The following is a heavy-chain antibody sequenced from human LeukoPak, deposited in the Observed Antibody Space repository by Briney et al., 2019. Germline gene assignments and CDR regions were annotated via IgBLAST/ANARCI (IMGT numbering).Heavy chain of an antibody. CDR2: ISYDGSQK. V-gene: IGHV3-30-3*01. CDR3: ASLLIPDIDY. Sequence: GGSLRLSCAASGFTFSSYAMHWFRQAPGKGLQWVAVISYDGSQKYYADSVKGRFTISRDNSKNTLYLQMNSLRAEDTAVYYCASLLIPDIDYWGQGTLVTVSS. J-gene: IGHJ4*02. CDR1: GFTFSSYA. D-gene: IGHD3-16*01.